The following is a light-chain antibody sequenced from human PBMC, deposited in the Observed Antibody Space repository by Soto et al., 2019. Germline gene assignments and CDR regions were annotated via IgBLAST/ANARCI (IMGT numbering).Light chain of an antibody. CDR3: SSYTSSIFYV. CDR2: EVS. V-gene: IGLV2-14*01. Sequence: ALTQPASVSGSPGQSITISCTGTSSDVGGYNYVSWYQQHPGKAPKLMIYEVSNRPSGVSNRFSGSKSGNTASLTISGLQAEDEADYYCSSYTSSIFYVFGTGTKLTVL. J-gene: IGLJ1*01. CDR1: SSDVGGYNY.